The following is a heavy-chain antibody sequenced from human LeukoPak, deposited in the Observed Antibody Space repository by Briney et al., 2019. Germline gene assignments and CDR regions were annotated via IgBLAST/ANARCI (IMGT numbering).Heavy chain of an antibody. CDR3: ARGPAASSGSYYVGDY. CDR1: GFTFSSYW. CDR2: INSRASST. J-gene: IGHJ4*02. Sequence: TGGSLRLSCEVSGFTFSSYWMHWVRQAPGKGLVWVSRINSRASSTSYADSVKGRFTISRDNAKNTLYLQMNSLTAEDTAVYYCARGPAASSGSYYVGDYWGQGSLVTVSS. V-gene: IGHV3-74*01. D-gene: IGHD1-26*01.